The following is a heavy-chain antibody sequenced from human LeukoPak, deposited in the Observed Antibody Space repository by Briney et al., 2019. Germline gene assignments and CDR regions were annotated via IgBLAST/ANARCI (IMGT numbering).Heavy chain of an antibody. D-gene: IGHD6-13*01. J-gene: IGHJ4*02. CDR3: ATEWIAAAGLFDY. CDR2: ISWNSGSI. CDR1: GFTFDDCA. V-gene: IGHV3-9*01. Sequence: GGSLRLSCAASGFTFDDCAMHWVRQAPGKGLEWVSGISWNSGSIGYADSVKGRFTISRDNAKNSLYLQMNSLRAEDTALYYCATEWIAAAGLFDYWGQGTLVTVSS.